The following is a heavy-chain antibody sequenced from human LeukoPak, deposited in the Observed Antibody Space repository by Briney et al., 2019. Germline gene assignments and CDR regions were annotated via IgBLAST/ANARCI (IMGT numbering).Heavy chain of an antibody. D-gene: IGHD3-9*01. J-gene: IGHJ4*02. V-gene: IGHV1-24*01. CDR3: ATSPYYDILTGYPPLDY. CDR1: GYTLTELS. CDR2: FDPEDGET. Sequence: ASVTVSCKVSGYTLTELSMHWVRQAPGKGLEWMGGFDPEDGETIYAQKFQGRVTMTEDTSTDTAYMELISLRSEDTAVYYCATSPYYDILTGYPPLDYWGQGTLVTVSS.